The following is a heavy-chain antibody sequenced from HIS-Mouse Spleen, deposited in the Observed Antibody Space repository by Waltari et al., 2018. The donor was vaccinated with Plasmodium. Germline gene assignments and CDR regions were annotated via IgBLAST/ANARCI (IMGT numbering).Heavy chain of an antibody. J-gene: IGHJ3*02. CDR2: IYYSGST. CDR3: ARVGRRIWGAFDI. Sequence: QVQLQESGPGLVKPSETLSLTCTVSGGSISSYFWSWIRQPPGKGLVWIGYIYYSGSTNLNPSRTVRVTISVDTSKNQCSLKLSSVTAADTAVYYCARVGRRIWGAFDIWGQGTMVTVSS. D-gene: IGHD3-16*01. CDR1: GGSISSYF. V-gene: IGHV4-59*01.